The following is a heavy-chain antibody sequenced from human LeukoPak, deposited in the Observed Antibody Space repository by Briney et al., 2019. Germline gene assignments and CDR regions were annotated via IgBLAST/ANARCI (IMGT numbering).Heavy chain of an antibody. J-gene: IGHJ6*03. V-gene: IGHV1-46*01. D-gene: IGHD3-22*01. Sequence: GASVKVSCKASGYTFTSYYMHWVRQAPGQGLEWIGIINPSGGSTSYAQKFQGRVTMTRDMSTSTVYMELSSLRSEDTAVYYCAREYDYDSSGLSDYYYYYMDVWGKGTTVAVSS. CDR1: GYTFTSYY. CDR2: INPSGGST. CDR3: AREYDYDSSGLSDYYYYYMDV.